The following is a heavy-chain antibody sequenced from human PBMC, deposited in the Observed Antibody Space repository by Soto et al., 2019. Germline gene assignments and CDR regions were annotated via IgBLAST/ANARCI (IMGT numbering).Heavy chain of an antibody. CDR3: ARVHAYYDILTGYDY. J-gene: IGHJ4*02. CDR1: GGSISSSSYY. Sequence: LSLTCTVSGGSISSSSYYWGWIRQPPGKGLEWIGSIYYSGSTYYNPSLKSRVTISVDTSKNQFSLKLSPVTAADTAVYYCARVHAYYDILTGYDYWGQGTLVTVSS. D-gene: IGHD3-9*01. CDR2: IYYSGST. V-gene: IGHV4-39*01.